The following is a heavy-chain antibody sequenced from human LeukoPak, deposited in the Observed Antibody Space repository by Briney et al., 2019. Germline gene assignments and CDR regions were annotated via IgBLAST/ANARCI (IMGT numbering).Heavy chain of an antibody. J-gene: IGHJ4*02. Sequence: SETLSLTCAVYGGSFSGYYWSWIRQPPGKGLEWIGEINHSGSTNYNPSLKSRVTISVDTSKNQFSLKLSSVTAADTAVYYCARGAPVAGIDYWGKGTLVTVSS. D-gene: IGHD6-19*01. CDR2: INHSGST. V-gene: IGHV4-34*01. CDR3: ARGAPVAGIDY. CDR1: GGSFSGYY.